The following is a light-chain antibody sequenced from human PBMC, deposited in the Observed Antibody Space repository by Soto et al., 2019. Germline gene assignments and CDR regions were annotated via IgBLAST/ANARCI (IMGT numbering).Light chain of an antibody. CDR1: QIISNNY. CDR2: GAS. V-gene: IGKV3-20*01. CDR3: HQYGSSPWT. Sequence: EIVLTQSPGTLSLSPGERVTLSCRASQIISNNYLAWYQQKPGQAPRLLIYGASSRATGIPDTISGSGSGTDFSLTISRLEPEDFAVYYCHQYGSSPWTFGQGTKVEIK. J-gene: IGKJ1*01.